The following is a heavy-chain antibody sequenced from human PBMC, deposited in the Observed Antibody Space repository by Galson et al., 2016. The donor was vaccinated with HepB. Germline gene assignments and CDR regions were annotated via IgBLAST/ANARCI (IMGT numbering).Heavy chain of an antibody. Sequence: SLRLSCAASGFTFSTYAMSWVRQAPGKGLVCVSRINTDGRGIAYADSVKGRFTISRDNAKNTLYLQMNSLRAEDTAVYYCARGLSMNWFDSWGQGTLVTVSS. CDR3: ARGLSMNWFDS. J-gene: IGHJ5*01. CDR2: INTDGRGI. V-gene: IGHV3-74*01. CDR1: GFTFSTYA.